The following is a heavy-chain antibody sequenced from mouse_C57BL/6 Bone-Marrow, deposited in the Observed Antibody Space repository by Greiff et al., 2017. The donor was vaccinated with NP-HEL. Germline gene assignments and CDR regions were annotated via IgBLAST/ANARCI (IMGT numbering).Heavy chain of an antibody. V-gene: IGHV1-81*01. CDR2: IYPRSGNT. J-gene: IGHJ2*01. Sequence: QVQLQQSGAELARPGASVKLSCKASGYTFTSYGISWVKQRTGQGLEWIGEIYPRSGNTYYNEKFKGKATLTADKSSSTAYMELRSLTSEDSAVYFCARRRSYYSNPYFDYWGQGTTRTVSS. CDR3: ARRRSYYSNPYFDY. D-gene: IGHD2-5*01. CDR1: GYTFTSYG.